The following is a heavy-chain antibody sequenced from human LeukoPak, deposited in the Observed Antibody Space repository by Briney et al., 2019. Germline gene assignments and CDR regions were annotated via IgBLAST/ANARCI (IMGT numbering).Heavy chain of an antibody. Sequence: SETLSLTCTVSGGSISSSSYYWGWIRQPPGKGLEWIGSIYYSGSTYYNPSLKSRVTISVDTSKNQFSLKLSSVTAADTAVYHCARRSSFWSGYYMDVWGKGTTVTVSS. J-gene: IGHJ6*03. CDR3: ARRSSFWSGYYMDV. D-gene: IGHD3-3*01. CDR2: IYYSGST. CDR1: GGSISSSSYY. V-gene: IGHV4-39*01.